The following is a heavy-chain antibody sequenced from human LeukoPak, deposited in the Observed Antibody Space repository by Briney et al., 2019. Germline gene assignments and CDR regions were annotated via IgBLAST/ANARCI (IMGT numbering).Heavy chain of an antibody. J-gene: IGHJ4*02. Sequence: PGGSQRLSCAASGFTFSSYAMSWVRQAPGKGLEWVSAISGSGGSTYYADSVKGRFTISRDNSKNTLYLQMNNLRAEDTAVYYCARASPGIAAAGTLDYWGQGTLVTVSS. CDR1: GFTFSSYA. CDR3: ARASPGIAAAGTLDY. CDR2: ISGSGGST. D-gene: IGHD6-13*01. V-gene: IGHV3-23*01.